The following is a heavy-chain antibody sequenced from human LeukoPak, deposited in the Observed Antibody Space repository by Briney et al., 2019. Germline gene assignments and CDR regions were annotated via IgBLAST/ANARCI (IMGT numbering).Heavy chain of an antibody. CDR2: IIPICGKA. J-gene: IGHJ4*02. CDR1: GVTFSSYS. V-gene: IGHV1-69*13. Sequence: GASVKVSCKASGVTFSSYSISWVRQAPGQGLEWMGGIIPICGKANYEQKFQGRVTITPDESTSTAYMELSSLRSEDTAVYYCARDTGERRDGYNSFDYWGQGTMVTVSS. CDR3: ARDTGERRDGYNSFDY. D-gene: IGHD5-24*01.